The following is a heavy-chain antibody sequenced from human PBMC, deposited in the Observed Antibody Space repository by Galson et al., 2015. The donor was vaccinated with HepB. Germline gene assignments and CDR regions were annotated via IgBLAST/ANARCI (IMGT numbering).Heavy chain of an antibody. V-gene: IGHV5-10-1*01. CDR2: IDPSDSYT. CDR1: GYSFTSYW. J-gene: IGHJ6*02. D-gene: IGHD2-2*01. CDR3: ASSGYQLTSWYGMDV. Sequence: SGAEVKKPGESLRISCKGSGYSFTSYWISWVRQMPGKGLEWMGRIDPSDSYTNYSPSFQGHVTISADKSISTAYLQWSSLKASDTAMYYCASSGYQLTSWYGMDVWGQGTTVTVSS.